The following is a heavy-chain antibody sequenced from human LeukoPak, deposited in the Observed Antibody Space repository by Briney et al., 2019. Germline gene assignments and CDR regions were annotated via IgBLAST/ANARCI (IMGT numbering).Heavy chain of an antibody. CDR1: VYTFTGYY. CDR3: ARDLVGAVDFDY. D-gene: IGHD1-26*01. Sequence: ASVNVSCKASVYTFTGYYMHWVRQAPGQGLEWMGWINPNSGGTNYAQKFQGRVTMTRDTSISTAYMELSRLRSDDTAVYYCARDLVGAVDFDYWGQGTLVTVSS. CDR2: INPNSGGT. J-gene: IGHJ4*02. V-gene: IGHV1-2*02.